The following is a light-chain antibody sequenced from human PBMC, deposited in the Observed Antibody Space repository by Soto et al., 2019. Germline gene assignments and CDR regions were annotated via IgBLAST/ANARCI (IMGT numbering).Light chain of an antibody. CDR2: DAS. V-gene: IGKV1-5*01. J-gene: IGKJ1*01. CDR3: QQCNSYPWT. Sequence: DIQMTQSPSTLSASVGDGVTITCRASQSISNRLAWYQQRPGKAPKYLIYDASSLESGVPSRFSGSGSGTEFTLTISSLQPDDFATYYCQQCNSYPWTFGQGTKVDI. CDR1: QSISNR.